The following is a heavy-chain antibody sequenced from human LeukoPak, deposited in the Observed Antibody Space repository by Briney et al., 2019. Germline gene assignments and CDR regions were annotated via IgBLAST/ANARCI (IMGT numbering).Heavy chain of an antibody. V-gene: IGHV3-11*01. J-gene: IGHJ4*02. D-gene: IGHD1-26*01. Sequence: GGSLRLSCAASGFTFSDYYMSWIRQAPGKGLEWVSYISSSGTTIYYADSVRGRFTISRDNAKNSLYLQMNSLRAEDTAVYYCASGGSYYYFDYWGQGTLVTVSS. CDR3: ASGGSYYYFDY. CDR1: GFTFSDYY. CDR2: ISSSGTTI.